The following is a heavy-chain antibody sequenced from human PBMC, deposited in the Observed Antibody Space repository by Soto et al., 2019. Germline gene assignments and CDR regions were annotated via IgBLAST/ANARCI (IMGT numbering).Heavy chain of an antibody. CDR3: ATVTIAVAGTEAYGMDV. CDR1: GYTLTELS. CDR2: FDPEDGDT. Sequence: QVQLVQSGAEVKKPGASVKVSCKVSGYTLTELSMHWVRQAPGQGLEWMGGFDPEDGDTIYAQKFQGRVTMTEDTSTDTAYMELSSLRSEDTSVYYCATVTIAVAGTEAYGMDVWGQGTTVTFSS. J-gene: IGHJ6*02. V-gene: IGHV1-24*01. D-gene: IGHD6-19*01.